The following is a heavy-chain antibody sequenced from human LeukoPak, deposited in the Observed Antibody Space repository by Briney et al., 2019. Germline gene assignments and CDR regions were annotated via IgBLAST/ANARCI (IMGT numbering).Heavy chain of an antibody. D-gene: IGHD6-13*01. J-gene: IGHJ4*02. V-gene: IGHV3-74*01. Sequence: PGGSLRLSCAASGFTFSSYWMHWVRQAPGKGLVWVSCINSDGSSTSYADSVKGRFTISRDNAKNTLYLQMNSLRAEDTAVYYCAKSYSSSWYFDYWGQGTLVTVSS. CDR3: AKSYSSSWYFDY. CDR2: INSDGSST. CDR1: GFTFSSYW.